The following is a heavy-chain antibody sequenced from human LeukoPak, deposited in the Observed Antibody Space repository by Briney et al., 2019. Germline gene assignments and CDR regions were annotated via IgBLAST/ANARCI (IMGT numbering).Heavy chain of an antibody. J-gene: IGHJ5*02. D-gene: IGHD3-3*01. Sequence: SETLSLTCTVSGYSISSGYYWGWIRPPPGKGLEWIGSIYHSGSTYYNPSLKSRVTISVDTSKNQFSLKLSSVTAADTAVYYCARGILELRFPSNWFDPWGQGTLVTVSS. CDR2: IYHSGST. CDR1: GYSISSGYY. CDR3: ARGILELRFPSNWFDP. V-gene: IGHV4-38-2*02.